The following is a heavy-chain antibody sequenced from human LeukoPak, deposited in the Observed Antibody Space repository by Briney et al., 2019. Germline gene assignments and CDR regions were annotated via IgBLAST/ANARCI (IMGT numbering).Heavy chain of an antibody. V-gene: IGHV3-23*01. CDR1: GFTFSTYA. CDR3: AKSLVAGYFDY. D-gene: IGHD6-19*01. Sequence: GSLRLSCAASGFTFSTYAMSWVRQAPGKGLEWVSTISGSGGTTYYADSVKGRFTISRDNSKNTLYLQMNSLRAEDTAVYFCAKSLVAGYFDYWGQGTLVTVSS. J-gene: IGHJ4*02. CDR2: ISGSGGTT.